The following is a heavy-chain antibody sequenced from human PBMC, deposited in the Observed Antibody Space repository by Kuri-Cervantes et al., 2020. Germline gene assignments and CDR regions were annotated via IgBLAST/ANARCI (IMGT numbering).Heavy chain of an antibody. CDR1: GGSISSYY. CDR3: GRFSYHSSGRNYYFDQ. V-gene: IGHV4-59*01. J-gene: IGHJ4*02. Sequence: SETLSLTCTVSGGSISSYYWSWIRQPAGKGLEWIGSIYYSGSTYYNPSLKSRVTISVDTSKNQFSLKLHPVTAADTAMYYCGRFSYHSSGRNYYFDQWGQGTLVTVSS. D-gene: IGHD6-19*01. CDR2: IYYSGST.